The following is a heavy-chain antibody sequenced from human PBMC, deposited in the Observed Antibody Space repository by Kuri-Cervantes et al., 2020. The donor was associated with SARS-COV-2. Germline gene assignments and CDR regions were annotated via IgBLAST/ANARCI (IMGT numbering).Heavy chain of an antibody. CDR1: GFTFSSYA. V-gene: IGHV3-23*01. CDR3: AKSEGTPGLKY. J-gene: IGHJ4*02. CDR2: TSGSGDSV. Sequence: GESLKISCVTSGFTFSSYAMTWVRQAPGKGLEWVSATSGSGDSVYFADSVKGRFTISRDNSKNTVFLQMDSLRAADTAVYYCAKSEGTPGLKYWGQGTLVTVSS. D-gene: IGHD1-1*01.